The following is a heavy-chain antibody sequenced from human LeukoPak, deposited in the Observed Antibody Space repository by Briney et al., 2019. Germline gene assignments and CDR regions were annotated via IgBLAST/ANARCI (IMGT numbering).Heavy chain of an antibody. CDR1: GYTFTGYY. J-gene: IGHJ3*02. V-gene: IGHV1-2*02. CDR2: INPNSGGT. D-gene: IGHD5-18*01. CDR3: ALGYSYGNDAFDI. Sequence: ASVKVSCKASGYTFTGYYMHWVRQAPGQGLEWMGWINPNSGGTNYAQKFQGRVTMTRDTSISTAYMELCRLRSDDTAVYYCALGYSYGNDAFDIWGQGTMVTVSS.